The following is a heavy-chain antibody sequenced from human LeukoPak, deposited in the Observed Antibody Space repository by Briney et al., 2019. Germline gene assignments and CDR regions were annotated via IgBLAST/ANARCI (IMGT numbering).Heavy chain of an antibody. J-gene: IGHJ4*02. V-gene: IGHV3-23*01. CDR2: ISNTGGST. D-gene: IGHD3-10*01. Sequence: SGGSLRLSCAASGFTFSSYAMSWVRQAPGKGLEWVSVISNTGGSTFYADSVKGRFTISRDNSKNTLYLQMNGLRAEDTAVYYCAKRASGSGTSLYYFDYWGQGTLVTVSS. CDR1: GFTFSSYA. CDR3: AKRASGSGTSLYYFDY.